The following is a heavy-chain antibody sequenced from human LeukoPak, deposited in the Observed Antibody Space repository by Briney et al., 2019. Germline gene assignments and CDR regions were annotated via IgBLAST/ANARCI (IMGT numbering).Heavy chain of an antibody. D-gene: IGHD3-3*01. CDR3: ARVRTIFGVAMRWFDP. J-gene: IGHJ5*02. CDR1: GGSISTPGYY. Sequence: SETLSLTCTVSGGSISTPGYYWGWIRQPPGKGLEWIGSLYHSGSTYYKPSLKSRATISVDKSKNQCSLKLRSVTAADTAVYYCARVRTIFGVAMRWFDPWGQGTLITVSS. CDR2: LYHSGST. V-gene: IGHV4-39*01.